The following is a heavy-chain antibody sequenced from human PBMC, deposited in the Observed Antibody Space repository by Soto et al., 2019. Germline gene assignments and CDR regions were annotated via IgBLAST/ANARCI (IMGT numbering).Heavy chain of an antibody. Sequence: QVHLQESGPGLVKPSETLSLNCTVSGGTMNSYYWTWIRQPAGKGLEWIGRFYSSGSTKYNPSLQSRVTMSLDTSKNQFSLRLTSVTAADTAVYYCARGQRFSDWFDPWGQGTLVTVSS. J-gene: IGHJ5*02. D-gene: IGHD3-3*01. V-gene: IGHV4-4*07. CDR3: ARGQRFSDWFDP. CDR2: FYSSGST. CDR1: GGTMNSYY.